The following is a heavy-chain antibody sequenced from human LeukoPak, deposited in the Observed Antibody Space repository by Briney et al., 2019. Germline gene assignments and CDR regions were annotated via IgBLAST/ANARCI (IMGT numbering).Heavy chain of an antibody. CDR3: ARVDEYYYGSGSAFDY. D-gene: IGHD3-10*01. V-gene: IGHV1-18*01. Sequence: ASVKVSCKASDYTFTSYGISWVRQAPGQGLEWMGWISAYNGNTNYAQKLQGRVTMTTDTSTSTAYMELRSLRSDDTAVYYCARVDEYYYGSGSAFDYWGQGTLVTVSS. CDR1: DYTFTSYG. CDR2: ISAYNGNT. J-gene: IGHJ4*02.